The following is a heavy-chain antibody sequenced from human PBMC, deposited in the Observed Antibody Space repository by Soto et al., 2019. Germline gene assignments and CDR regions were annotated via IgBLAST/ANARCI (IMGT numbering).Heavy chain of an antibody. CDR1: GFTFGSYA. J-gene: IGHJ4*02. CDR3: AKDLAGTVADFYDY. V-gene: IGHV3-23*01. D-gene: IGHD6-19*01. Sequence: EVQLLESGGDLVQPGGSLRLSCAASGFTFGSYAMSWVRQAPGKGLEWVSGISGSGDSTYCADSVKGRFTISRDNSKDTLYLQMNSLRAEDTALYYCAKDLAGTVADFYDYWGQGTLVTVSS. CDR2: ISGSGDST.